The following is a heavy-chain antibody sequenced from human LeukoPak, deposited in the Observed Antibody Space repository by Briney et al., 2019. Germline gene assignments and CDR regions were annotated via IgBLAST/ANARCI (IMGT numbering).Heavy chain of an antibody. D-gene: IGHD5-18*01. CDR2: IYTSGST. Sequence: PSETLSLTCTVSGGSISSYYWSWIRQPAGKGLEWIGRIYTSGSTNYNPSLKSRVTMSVDTSKNQFSLKLSSVTAADTAVYYCAIRAFRGYSYGREFDYWGQGTLVTVSS. J-gene: IGHJ4*02. CDR1: GGSISSYY. V-gene: IGHV4-4*07. CDR3: AIRAFRGYSYGREFDY.